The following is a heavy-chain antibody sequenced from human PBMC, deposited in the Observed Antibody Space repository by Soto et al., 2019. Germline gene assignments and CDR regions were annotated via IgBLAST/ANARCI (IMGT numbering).Heavy chain of an antibody. CDR1: GFPFTSYG. J-gene: IGHJ5*02. Sequence: QVQLVQSGAEVKKSGASVKVSCKTSGFPFTSYGITWVRQAPGQGLEWVGWISGYNGNTNYAQNLQGRVSMTTDTPTTTAYMELRSLRSDDTAVYYCARGGVYCSAGTCPYNWFDPWGQGTLLTVSS. CDR2: ISGYNGNT. D-gene: IGHD2-15*01. CDR3: ARGGVYCSAGTCPYNWFDP. V-gene: IGHV1-18*01.